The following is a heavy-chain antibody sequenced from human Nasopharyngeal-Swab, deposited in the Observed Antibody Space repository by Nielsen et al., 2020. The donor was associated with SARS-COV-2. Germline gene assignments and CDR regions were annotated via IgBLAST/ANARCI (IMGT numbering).Heavy chain of an antibody. Sequence: SGPTLVKPTQTLTLTCTFSGFSISTSGMCVSWIRQPPGKALEWLALIDWDDDKYYSTSLKTRLTISKDTSKNQVVLTMTNMDPVDTATYYCARMTYPFGRSYYGMDVWGQGTTVTVSS. CDR3: ARMTYPFGRSYYGMDV. D-gene: IGHD1-26*01. V-gene: IGHV2-70*01. CDR2: IDWDDDK. CDR1: GFSISTSGMC. J-gene: IGHJ6*02.